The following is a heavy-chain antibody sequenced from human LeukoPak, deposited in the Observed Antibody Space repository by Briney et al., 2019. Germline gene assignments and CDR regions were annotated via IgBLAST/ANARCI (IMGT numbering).Heavy chain of an antibody. Sequence: SVKVSCKASGGTFSSYAISWVRQAPGQGLEWMGGTIPIFGTANYAQKFQGRVTITTDESTSTAYMELSSLRSEDTAVYYCAEARRGFGWFDPWGQGTLVTVSS. CDR2: TIPIFGTA. J-gene: IGHJ5*02. D-gene: IGHD6-6*01. CDR3: AEARRGFGWFDP. V-gene: IGHV1-69*05. CDR1: GGTFSSYA.